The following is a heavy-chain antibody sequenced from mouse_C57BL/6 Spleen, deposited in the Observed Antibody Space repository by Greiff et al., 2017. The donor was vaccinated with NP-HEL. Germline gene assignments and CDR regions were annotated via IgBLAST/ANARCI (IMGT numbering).Heavy chain of an antibody. J-gene: IGHJ4*01. Sequence: QVQLQQSGAELVRPGASVTLSCKASGYTFTDYEMHWVKQTPVHGLEWIGAIDPETGGTAYNQKFKGKAILTADKSSSTAYMELRSLTSEDSAVYYCTRHYIYDGYPFYYAMDYWGQGTSVTVSS. CDR3: TRHYIYDGYPFYYAMDY. V-gene: IGHV1-15*01. CDR1: GYTFTDYE. D-gene: IGHD2-3*01. CDR2: IDPETGGT.